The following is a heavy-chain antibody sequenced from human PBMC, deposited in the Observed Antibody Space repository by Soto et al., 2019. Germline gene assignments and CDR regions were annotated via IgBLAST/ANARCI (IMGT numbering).Heavy chain of an antibody. CDR3: AASCVACGGFNYYGMDV. CDR2: IYYSGTT. CDR1: GGSISSGGYY. D-gene: IGHD2-21*01. Sequence: QVQLQESGPGLVKPSQTLSLTCTVSGGSISSGGYYWYWIRQHPGKGLEWIGYIYYSGTTYYNPYLKSRVTMSGDSSXNXFSLKLSSVTAADTAVYYCAASCVACGGFNYYGMDVWGQGTTVTVSS. V-gene: IGHV4-31*03. J-gene: IGHJ6*02.